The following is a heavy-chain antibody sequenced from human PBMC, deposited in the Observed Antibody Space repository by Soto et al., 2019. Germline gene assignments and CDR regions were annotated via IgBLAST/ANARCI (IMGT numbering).Heavy chain of an antibody. CDR1: GYSFTSYW. Sequence: GESLKISCKRSGYSFTSYWIGWVRQMPGKGLEWMGIIYPGDSDTRYSPSFQGQVTISADKSISTAYLQWSSLKASDTAMYYCASGGGYCSSTSCYEIDYWGEGTQVTVSS. J-gene: IGHJ4*02. V-gene: IGHV5-51*01. CDR2: IYPGDSDT. D-gene: IGHD2-2*01. CDR3: ASGGGYCSSTSCYEIDY.